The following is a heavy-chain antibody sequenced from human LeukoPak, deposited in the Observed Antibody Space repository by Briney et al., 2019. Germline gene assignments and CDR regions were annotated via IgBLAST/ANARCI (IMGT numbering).Heavy chain of an antibody. D-gene: IGHD6-13*01. CDR2: ISAYNGNT. V-gene: IGHV1-18*01. CDR3: AGDVNDLVRSPYYYGMDV. J-gene: IGHJ6*02. CDR1: GYTFTSYG. Sequence: ASVKVSCKASGYTFTSYGISWVRQAPGQGLEWMGWISAYNGNTNYAQKLQGRVTMTTDTSTSTAYMELRSLRSDDTAVYYCAGDVNDLVRSPYYYGMDVWGQGTTVTVSS.